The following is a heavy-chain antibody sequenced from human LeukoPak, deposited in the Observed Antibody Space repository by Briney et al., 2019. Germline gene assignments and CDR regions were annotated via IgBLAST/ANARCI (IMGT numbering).Heavy chain of an antibody. CDR2: IYDSGDT. J-gene: IGHJ4*02. D-gene: IGHD4-23*01. CDR1: GASISSYY. Sequence: SETLSLTCTVSGASISSYYWSWARQPPGKGLEWIGYIYDSGDTNYNPSLKSRVTISVDASRNQFSLKLSSVTAADTAVYYCARLSVYGGNSPARPVDYWGQGTLVTVSS. V-gene: IGHV4-59*01. CDR3: ARLSVYGGNSPARPVDY.